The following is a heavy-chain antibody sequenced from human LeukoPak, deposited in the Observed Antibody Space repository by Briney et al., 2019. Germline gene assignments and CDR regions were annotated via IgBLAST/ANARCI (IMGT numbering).Heavy chain of an antibody. CDR3: ARGQVAAAGN. J-gene: IGHJ4*02. CDR2: ISSSSSTI. V-gene: IGHV3-48*01. CDR1: GFTFSSYS. D-gene: IGHD6-13*01. Sequence: SGGSLRLSCAASGFTFSSYSMNWVRQAPGKGLEWVSYISSSSSTIYYADSVKGRFTISRDNAKNSLYLQMNSLRAEDTAVYYCARGQVAAAGNWGQGTLVTVSS.